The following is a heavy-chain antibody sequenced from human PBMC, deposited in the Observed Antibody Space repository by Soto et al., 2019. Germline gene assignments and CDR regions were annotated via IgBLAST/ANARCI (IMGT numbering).Heavy chain of an antibody. V-gene: IGHV4-34*01. CDR2: IKDGGRT. CDR1: GGSLSGYY. CDR3: ARGQEGVVATH. D-gene: IGHD5-12*01. J-gene: IGHJ4*02. Sequence: QVQLQQWGAGLLKPSETLSLNCAVNGGSLSGYYWSWIRQPPGKGLEWIGEIKDGGRTNYSPSLKSRATISSGTSNHQFSLRLYSVTAADTGVYYCARGQEGVVATHWDQGTLVTVSS.